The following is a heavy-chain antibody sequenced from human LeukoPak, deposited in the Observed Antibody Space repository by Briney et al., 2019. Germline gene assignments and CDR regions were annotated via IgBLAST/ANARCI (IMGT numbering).Heavy chain of an antibody. CDR1: GFTFSNYW. CDR2: ISSDGTNT. D-gene: IGHD4-11*01. Sequence: GESLRLSCAASGFTFSNYWMHWVRQSPGKGLVWVSRISSDGTNTNYADSVKGRFTISRDNAENTLYLQMTSLRAEDTAVYYCARDPGHSNYINDYWGQGILITVSS. CDR3: ARDPGHSNYINDY. V-gene: IGHV3-74*01. J-gene: IGHJ4*02.